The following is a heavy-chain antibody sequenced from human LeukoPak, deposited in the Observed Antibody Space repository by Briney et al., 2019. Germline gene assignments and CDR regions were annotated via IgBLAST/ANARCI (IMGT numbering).Heavy chain of an antibody. V-gene: IGHV4-39*01. CDR1: GGSITNSNDY. CDR2: IYYRETT. CDR3: ARSGAAEGPTHNWFDP. Sequence: SETLSLTCTVSGGSITNSNDYWGWIRQSPGKGLEWIGSIYYRETTYYNPSLRSRVTVSVDTSRSQFSLKLTSLTAADTAVYYCARSGAAEGPTHNWFDPWGQGTQVTVSS. J-gene: IGHJ5*02. D-gene: IGHD6-13*01.